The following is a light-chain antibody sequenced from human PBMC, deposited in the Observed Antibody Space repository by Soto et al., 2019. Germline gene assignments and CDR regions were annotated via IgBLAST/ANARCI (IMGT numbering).Light chain of an antibody. CDR1: QSVSTN. J-gene: IGKJ1*01. V-gene: IGKV3-15*01. CDR3: QHYTA. CDR2: GAS. Sequence: EIVMTQSPDTLSVSPGERATLSCRASQSVSTNVAWYQQKPGQAPRLLIYGASARATGIPARFSGSGSGTESILTISSLQSEDFAVYYCQHYTAFGQGTKVEIK.